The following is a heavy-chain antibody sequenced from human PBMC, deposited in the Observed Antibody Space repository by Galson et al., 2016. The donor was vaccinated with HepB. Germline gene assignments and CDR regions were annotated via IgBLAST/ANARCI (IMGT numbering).Heavy chain of an antibody. CDR2: TSGSGGRP. J-gene: IGHJ4*02. CDR1: GFTFSSYA. V-gene: IGHV3-23*01. D-gene: IGHD5-24*01. Sequence: SLRLSCAASGFTFSSYAMSWVRQAPGKGLERVSATSGSGGRPNYGDSVNGRFTITRVHSKNTLYLQKNSLGAKDTAVYYCAKRGNRERWLQFRKPKAELDYWGQGTLVTVSS. CDR3: AKRGNRERWLQFRKPKAELDY.